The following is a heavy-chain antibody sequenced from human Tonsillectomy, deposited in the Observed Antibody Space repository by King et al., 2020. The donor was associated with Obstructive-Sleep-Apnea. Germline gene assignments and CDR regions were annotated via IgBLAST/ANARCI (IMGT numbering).Heavy chain of an antibody. V-gene: IGHV3-30*04. CDR1: GFTFSSYA. Sequence: VQLVESGGGVVQPGRSLRLSCAASGFTFSSYAMHWVRQAPGKGLEWVAVISYDGSNKYYADSVKGRFTISRDNSKNTLYLQMNSLRAEDTAVYYSARDLRVRSYQLLSRGDHVYSYYFDYWGQGTLVTVSS. CDR3: ARDLRVRSYQLLSRGDHVYSYYFDY. J-gene: IGHJ4*02. D-gene: IGHD2-2*01. CDR2: ISYDGSNK.